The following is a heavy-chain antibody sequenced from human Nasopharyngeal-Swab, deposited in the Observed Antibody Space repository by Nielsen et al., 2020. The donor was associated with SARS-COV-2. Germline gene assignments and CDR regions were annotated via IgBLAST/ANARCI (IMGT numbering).Heavy chain of an antibody. V-gene: IGHV4-39*01. J-gene: IGHJ5*02. CDR3: ARPALNDYGDYNWFDP. CDR1: GGSISSSSYY. Sequence: SETLSLTCTVSGGSISSSSYYWGWIRQPPGKGLEWIGSIYYSGSTYYNPSRKSRVTISVDTSKNQFSLRLSSVTAADTAVYYCARPALNDYGDYNWFDPWGQGTLVTVSS. CDR2: IYYSGST. D-gene: IGHD4-17*01.